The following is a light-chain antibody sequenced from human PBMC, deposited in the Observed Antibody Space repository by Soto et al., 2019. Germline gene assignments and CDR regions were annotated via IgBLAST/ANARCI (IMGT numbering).Light chain of an antibody. V-gene: IGLV2-14*01. CDR1: ISDVGGYNY. Sequence: QSVLTQPASVSGSPGQPITISCTGTISDVGGYNYVSWYQQHPGKAPRLIISDVSNRPSGVSNRFSGSKSGNTASLTISGLQAEDEADYYCNSYRSTSARYVFGTGTKVTVL. CDR3: NSYRSTSARYV. J-gene: IGLJ1*01. CDR2: DVS.